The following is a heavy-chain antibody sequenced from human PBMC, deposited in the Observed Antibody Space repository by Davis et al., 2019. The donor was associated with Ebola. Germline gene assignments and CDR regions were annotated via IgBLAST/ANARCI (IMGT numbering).Heavy chain of an antibody. D-gene: IGHD6-13*01. CDR2: IRSKANSYAT. Sequence: GESLKISSAASGFTFSGSAMHWVRQASGKGLEWVGRIRSKANSYATAYAASVKGRFTISRDNAKNSLYLQMNSLRAEDTALYYCAKDTLAAAGAFDYWGQGTLVTVSS. CDR3: AKDTLAAAGAFDY. V-gene: IGHV3-73*01. CDR1: GFTFSGSA. J-gene: IGHJ4*02.